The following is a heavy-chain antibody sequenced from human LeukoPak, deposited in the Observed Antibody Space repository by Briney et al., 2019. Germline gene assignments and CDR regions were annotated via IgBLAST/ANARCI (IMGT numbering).Heavy chain of an antibody. CDR2: INPNSGGT. J-gene: IGHJ3*02. V-gene: IGHV1-2*02. CDR3: ASGREYCSGGSCYSSDDAFDI. CDR1: GYTFTGYY. D-gene: IGHD2-15*01. Sequence: ASVKVSCKASGYTFTGYYMRWVRQAPGQGLEWMGWINPNSGGTNYAQKFQGRVTMTRDTSISTAYVELSRLRSDDTAVYYCASGREYCSGGSCYSSDDAFDIWGQGTMVTVSS.